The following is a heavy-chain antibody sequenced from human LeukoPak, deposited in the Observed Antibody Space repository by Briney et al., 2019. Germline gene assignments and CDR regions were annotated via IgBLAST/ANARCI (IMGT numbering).Heavy chain of an antibody. CDR2: IKEDGSET. D-gene: IGHD5-24*01. V-gene: IGHV3-7*01. J-gene: IGHJ4*02. CDR3: ARETPRRGETRDGYR. CDR1: GFTFEKYW. Sequence: GGSLRLSCAASGFTFEKYWMNWVRQVPGKGLECLANIKEDGSETYYADSVKGRFTISRDNPKNLLFLQINSLRVEDTAVYYCARETPRRGETRDGYRWGQGTLVTVSS.